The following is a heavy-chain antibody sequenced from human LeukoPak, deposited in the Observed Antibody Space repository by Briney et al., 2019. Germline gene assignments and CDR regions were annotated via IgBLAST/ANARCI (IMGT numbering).Heavy chain of an antibody. CDR1: GCSISSYN. Sequence: SETLSLTCTASGCSISSYNLSWIRQPPGKGLEWISHIYTSGSTNYNPSLKSRVTMSVDTSKNQFSLKLSSVTAADTAVYCCARDRLIAAAGSYYFDYWGQGTLVTVSS. V-gene: IGHV4-4*07. CDR3: ARDRLIAAAGSYYFDY. CDR2: IYTSGST. J-gene: IGHJ4*02. D-gene: IGHD6-13*01.